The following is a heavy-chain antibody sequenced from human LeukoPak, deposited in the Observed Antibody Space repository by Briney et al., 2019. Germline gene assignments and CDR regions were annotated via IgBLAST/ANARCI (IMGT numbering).Heavy chain of an antibody. CDR1: GGSISSYY. CDR2: IYYSGST. V-gene: IGHV4-59*01. J-gene: IGHJ4*02. CDR3: AREPYGDYISYTPSYFDY. Sequence: SETLSLTCTVSGGSISSYYWSWIRQPPGKGLEWIGYIYYSGSTNYNPSLKSRVTISVDTSKNQFSLKLSSVTAADTAVYYCAREPYGDYISYTPSYFDYWGQGTLVTVSS. D-gene: IGHD4-17*01.